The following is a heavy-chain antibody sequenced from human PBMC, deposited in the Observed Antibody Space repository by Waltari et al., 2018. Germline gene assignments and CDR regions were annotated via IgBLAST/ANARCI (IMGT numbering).Heavy chain of an antibody. CDR3: AREPPDYDSSGYYAFDI. Sequence: QVQLVQSGAEMRKPGSSVRVSCKASGGTFSSYAIAWVRQAPGQGLVWVGGIIPILDTLSYAEKFQGRVTITADESTSTSYMDLSSLRSEDTAVYFCAREPPDYDSSGYYAFDIWGQGTMVAVSS. CDR1: GGTFSSYA. D-gene: IGHD3-22*01. CDR2: IIPILDTL. J-gene: IGHJ3*02. V-gene: IGHV1-69*01.